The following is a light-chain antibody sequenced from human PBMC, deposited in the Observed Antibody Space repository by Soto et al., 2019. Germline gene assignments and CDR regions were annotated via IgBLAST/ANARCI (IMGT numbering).Light chain of an antibody. CDR3: QQRSSWPPT. Sequence: EIVLTQSPGTLSLSPGERATLSCRASQSVSSNLAWYQQKPGQAPRLLIFDASNRATGIPVRFSGSGSGTDFTLTISSLEPEDFAVYYCQQRSSWPPTFGQGTRLENK. V-gene: IGKV3-11*01. CDR2: DAS. J-gene: IGKJ5*01. CDR1: QSVSSN.